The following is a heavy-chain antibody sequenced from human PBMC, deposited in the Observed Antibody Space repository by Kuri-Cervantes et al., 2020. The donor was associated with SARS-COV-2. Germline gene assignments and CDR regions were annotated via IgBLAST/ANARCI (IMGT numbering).Heavy chain of an antibody. CDR1: GGTFSSYA. V-gene: IGHV1-69*06. CDR3: ASGMKRGYSYGTDLY. D-gene: IGHD5-18*01. CDR2: IIPIFGTA. J-gene: IGHJ4*02. Sequence: SVKVSCKASGGTFSSYAISWVRQAPGQGLEWMGGIIPIFGTANYAQKFQGRVTITADKSTSTAYMELSSLRSEDTAVYYCASGMKRGYSYGTDLYWGQGTLVTVSS.